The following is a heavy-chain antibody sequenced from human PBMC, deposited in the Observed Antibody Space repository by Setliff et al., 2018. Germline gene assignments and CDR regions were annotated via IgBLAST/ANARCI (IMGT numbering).Heavy chain of an antibody. J-gene: IGHJ6*02. CDR1: GYTFTSYA. V-gene: IGHV1-2*04. D-gene: IGHD3-3*01. CDR2: INPNSGGT. Sequence: GASVKVSCKASGYTFTSYAMHWVRQAPGQRLEWMGWINPNSGGTNYAQKFQGWVTMTRDTSISTAYMELSRLRSDDTAVYYCARGPRITIFGVVSLSLYGMDVWGQGTTVTVSS. CDR3: ARGPRITIFGVVSLSLYGMDV.